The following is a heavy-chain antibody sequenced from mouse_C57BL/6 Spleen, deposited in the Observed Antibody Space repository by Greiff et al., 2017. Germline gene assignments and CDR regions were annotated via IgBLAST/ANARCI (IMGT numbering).Heavy chain of an antibody. CDR1: GYTFTSYW. Sequence: VQLQQPGAELVKPGASVKLSCKASGYTFTSYWLQWVKQRPGQGLEWIGEIDPSDSYTNYNQKFKGKATLTVDTSSSTAYMQLSSLTSEDSAVYYCARRGTHWADYWGQGTTLTVSS. D-gene: IGHD4-1*01. V-gene: IGHV1-50*01. CDR2: IDPSDSYT. CDR3: ARRGTHWADY. J-gene: IGHJ2*01.